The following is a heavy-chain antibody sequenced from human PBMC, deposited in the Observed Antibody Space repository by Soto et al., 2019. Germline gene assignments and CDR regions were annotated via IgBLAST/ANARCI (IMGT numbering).Heavy chain of an antibody. V-gene: IGHV2-5*02. J-gene: IGHJ6*03. D-gene: IGHD4-17*01. CDR2: IYWDDDK. CDR3: AHALSTVTTRLDYYYYMDV. Sequence: QITLKESGPTLVKPTQTLTLTCTFSGFSLSTSGVGVGWIRQPPGKALEWLALIYWDDDKRYSTSLKSRLTITKDTSKTQVVLTMTKMDPVDTATYYCAHALSTVTTRLDYYYYMDVWGKGTTVTVSS. CDR1: GFSLSTSGVG.